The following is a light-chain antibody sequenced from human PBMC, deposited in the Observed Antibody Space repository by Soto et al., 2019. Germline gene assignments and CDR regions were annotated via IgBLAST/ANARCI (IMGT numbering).Light chain of an antibody. V-gene: IGLV2-14*01. CDR2: EVT. CDR3: AAWDDSLSGGV. J-gene: IGLJ3*02. CDR1: SSDVGLYDF. Sequence: QSVLTQPASVSGSPGQSITISCTGASSDVGLYDFVSWYQQHPGKAPKLLIYEVTYRPSGVSSRFSGSKSGNTASLTISGLQAEDEADYYCAAWDDSLSGGVFGGGTKLTVL.